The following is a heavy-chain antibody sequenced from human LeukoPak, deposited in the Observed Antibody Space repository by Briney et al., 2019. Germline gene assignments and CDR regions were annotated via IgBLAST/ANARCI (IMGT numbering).Heavy chain of an antibody. CDR1: GFTFSSYW. J-gene: IGHJ5*02. V-gene: IGHV3-7*01. CDR2: IKQDGSEK. D-gene: IGHD1-26*01. Sequence: PGGSLRLSCAASGFTFSSYWMSWVRQAPGKGLEWVANIKQDGSEKYYVVYVKGRFTISRDNAKNSLYLQMNSLRAKDTDVYYCVRGWYSQDYNWFDPWGQGTLVTVSS. CDR3: VRGWYSQDYNWFDP.